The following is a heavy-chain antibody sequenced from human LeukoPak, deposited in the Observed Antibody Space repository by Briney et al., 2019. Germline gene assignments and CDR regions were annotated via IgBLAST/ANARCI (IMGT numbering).Heavy chain of an antibody. CDR3: ARDHWGYYYDSSGSGNWFDP. CDR2: INPSGGST. D-gene: IGHD3-22*01. J-gene: IGHJ5*02. CDR1: GYTFTSYY. Sequence: ASVKVSCKASGYTFTSYYMHWVRQAPGQGLEWMGIINPSGGSTSYAQKFQGRVTMTRDMSTSTVYMELSSLRSEDTAVYYCARDHWGYYYDSSGSGNWFDPWGQGTLVTVSS. V-gene: IGHV1-46*01.